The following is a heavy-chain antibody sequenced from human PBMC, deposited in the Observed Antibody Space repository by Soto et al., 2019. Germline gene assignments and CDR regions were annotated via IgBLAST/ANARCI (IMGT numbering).Heavy chain of an antibody. J-gene: IGHJ4*02. D-gene: IGHD2-21*02. CDR2: ISWNSGSI. CDR1: GFTFDDYA. Sequence: GGSLRLSCAASGFTFDDYAMHWVRQAPGKGLEWVSGISWNSGSIGYADSVKGRFTISRDNAKNSLYLQMNSLRAEDTALYYCAKEIGGVGHIVVVTAIDYWGQGTLVTVSS. CDR3: AKEIGGVGHIVVVTAIDY. V-gene: IGHV3-9*01.